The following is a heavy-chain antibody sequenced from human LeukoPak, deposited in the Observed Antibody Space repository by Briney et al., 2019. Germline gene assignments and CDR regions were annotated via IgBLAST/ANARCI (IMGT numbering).Heavy chain of an antibody. CDR3: AHRSRRNGYNI. V-gene: IGHV2-5*02. Sequence: SGPTLVKPTQTLTLTCTFSGFSLSTSGVGVGWIRQPPGKALQWLALIYWDDDKRYSPSLKRRLTITKDTSKNQVVLTMTNMXPXXTXTYYCAHRSRRNGYNIWGQGTLVIVSS. J-gene: IGHJ4*02. CDR1: GFSLSTSGVG. D-gene: IGHD5-24*01. CDR2: IYWDDDK.